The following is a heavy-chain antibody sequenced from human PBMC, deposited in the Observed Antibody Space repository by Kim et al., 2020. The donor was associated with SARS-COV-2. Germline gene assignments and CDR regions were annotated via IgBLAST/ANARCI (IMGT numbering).Heavy chain of an antibody. Sequence: YYNPSLKSRVTISVDTSKSQFSLKLSIVTAADTAVYYCARTPRYYYGMDVWGQGTTVTVSS. D-gene: IGHD2-15*01. V-gene: IGHV4-31*02. J-gene: IGHJ6*02. CDR3: ARTPRYYYGMDV.